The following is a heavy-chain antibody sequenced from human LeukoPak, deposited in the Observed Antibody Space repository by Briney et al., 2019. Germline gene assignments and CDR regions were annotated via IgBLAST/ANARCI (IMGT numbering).Heavy chain of an antibody. V-gene: IGHV3-23*01. CDR1: GFTFSSYA. Sequence: GGSLRLSCAASGFTFSSYAMSWVRQAPGKGLEWVSAISGSGGSTYYADSVKGWFTISRDNSKNTLYLQMNSLRAEDTAVYYCAKDIYYDSSGYAVNDAFDIWGQGTMVTVSS. D-gene: IGHD3-22*01. J-gene: IGHJ3*02. CDR2: ISGSGGST. CDR3: AKDIYYDSSGYAVNDAFDI.